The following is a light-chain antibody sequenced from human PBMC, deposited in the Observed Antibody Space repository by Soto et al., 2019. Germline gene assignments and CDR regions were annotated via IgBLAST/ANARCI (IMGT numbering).Light chain of an antibody. V-gene: IGLV2-14*01. J-gene: IGLJ3*02. CDR1: SDDIGVYDY. CDR3: TSYTTSSTWV. CDR2: EVS. Sequence: QSALTQPASVSGSPGQSITISCTGTSDDIGVYDYVSWYQHHPGEAPKVIIYEVSSRPSEISSRFSGSKSGNTASLTISGLQADDEAIYYCTSYTTSSTWVFGGGTQLTVL.